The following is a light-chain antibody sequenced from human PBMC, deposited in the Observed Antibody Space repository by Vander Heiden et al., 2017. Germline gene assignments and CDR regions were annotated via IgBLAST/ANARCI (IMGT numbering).Light chain of an antibody. CDR2: DAS. Sequence: IQMTQSPSSLSASVGDRVTITCQASQDISNDLNWYHQNRGKAPELLIYDASNLETGVPSRFSGSGSGTDLTFTISSLQTEDIATCYCRQDDKLPLTCGQGTKMEIK. J-gene: IGKJ2*01. V-gene: IGKV1-33*01. CDR1: QDISND. CDR3: RQDDKLPLT.